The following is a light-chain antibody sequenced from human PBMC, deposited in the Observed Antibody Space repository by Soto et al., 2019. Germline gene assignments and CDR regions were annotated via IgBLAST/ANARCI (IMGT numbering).Light chain of an antibody. Sequence: EIVLTQSPGTLSLSPGERATLSCRASLSVSSSYLAWYQQKPGQAPRLLIYGASSRATGIPDRLSGSGSGTDFTLTISRLEPEDFAVYYCQQYGSSPRTFGQGTKVEIK. V-gene: IGKV3-20*01. CDR3: QQYGSSPRT. CDR1: LSVSSSY. CDR2: GAS. J-gene: IGKJ1*01.